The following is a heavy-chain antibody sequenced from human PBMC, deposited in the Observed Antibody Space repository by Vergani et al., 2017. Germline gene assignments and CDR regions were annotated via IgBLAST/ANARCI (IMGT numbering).Heavy chain of an antibody. Sequence: EVQLVESGGGLVQPGGSLRLSCAASGFTFSSYSMNWVRQAPGKGLEWVSYISSSSSTIYYADSVKGRFTISRDNAKNSLYLQMNSLRDEDTAVSYCARDYYDSSGHTPFDYWGQGTLVTVSS. V-gene: IGHV3-48*02. CDR2: ISSSSSTI. CDR3: ARDYYDSSGHTPFDY. D-gene: IGHD3-22*01. CDR1: GFTFSSYS. J-gene: IGHJ4*02.